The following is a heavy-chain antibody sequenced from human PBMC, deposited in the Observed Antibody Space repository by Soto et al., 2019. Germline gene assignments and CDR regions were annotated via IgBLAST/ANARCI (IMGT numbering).Heavy chain of an antibody. D-gene: IGHD5-18*01. Sequence: QVQLVESGGGVVQPGRSLRLYCAASGFTFSSYGMHWVRQAPGKGLEWVAVIWYDGSNKYYADSVKGRFTISRDNSKNTLYLQMNSLRAEDTAVYYCARVQGYSYGYYFDYWGQGTLVTVSS. CDR1: GFTFSSYG. CDR3: ARVQGYSYGYYFDY. CDR2: IWYDGSNK. J-gene: IGHJ4*02. V-gene: IGHV3-33*01.